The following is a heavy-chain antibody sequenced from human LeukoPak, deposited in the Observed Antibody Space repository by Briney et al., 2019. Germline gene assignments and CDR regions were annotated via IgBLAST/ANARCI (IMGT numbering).Heavy chain of an antibody. V-gene: IGHV3-53*01. J-gene: IGHJ4*02. CDR1: GFTFSSYS. CDR2: MYSGGNT. CDR3: ATLFCSGGSCY. D-gene: IGHD2-15*01. Sequence: GGSLRLSCAASGFTFSSYSMNWVRQAPGKGLECVSIMYSGGNTYYADSVKGRFTISRDNSKNTLYLQMDTLRAEDTAVYYCATLFCSGGSCYWGQGTLVTVSS.